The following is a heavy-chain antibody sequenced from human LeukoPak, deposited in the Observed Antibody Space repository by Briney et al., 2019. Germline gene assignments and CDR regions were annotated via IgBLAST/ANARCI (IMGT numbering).Heavy chain of an antibody. D-gene: IGHD1-26*01. Sequence: SETLSLTCAVPGYSISSGYYWGWIRQPPGKGLEWIGSIYHSGSTYYNPSLKSRVTISVDTSKNQFSLKLCSVTAADTAVYYSARGLYSGSFVNYFDYWGQGTLVTVSS. CDR2: IYHSGST. CDR1: GYSISSGYY. V-gene: IGHV4-38-2*01. J-gene: IGHJ4*02. CDR3: ARGLYSGSFVNYFDY.